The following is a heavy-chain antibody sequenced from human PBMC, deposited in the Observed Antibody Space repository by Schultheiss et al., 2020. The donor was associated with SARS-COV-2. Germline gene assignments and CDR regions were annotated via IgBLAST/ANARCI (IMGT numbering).Heavy chain of an antibody. CDR1: GYTFTSYY. Sequence: ASVKVSCKASGYTFTSYYMHWVRQAPGQGLEWMGWINPNSGGTNYAQKFQGRVTMTRDTSISTAYMELSRLRSDDTAVYYCARVSAMEFTMIVLGPGYYYYMDVWGKGTTVTVSS. CDR2: INPNSGGT. J-gene: IGHJ6*03. V-gene: IGHV1-2*02. D-gene: IGHD3-22*01. CDR3: ARVSAMEFTMIVLGPGYYYYMDV.